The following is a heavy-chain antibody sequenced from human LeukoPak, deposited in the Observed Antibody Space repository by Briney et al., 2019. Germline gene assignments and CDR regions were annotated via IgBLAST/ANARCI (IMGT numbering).Heavy chain of an antibody. CDR2: IYSGGST. V-gene: IGHV3-66*01. Sequence: GGSLRLSCAPSGFTFSNYAMSWVRQAPGKGLEWVSVIYSGGSTYYADSVKGRFTISRDNSKNTLYLQMNSLRAEDTAVYYCARSLFGAFDIWGQGTMVTVSS. CDR3: ARSLFGAFDI. J-gene: IGHJ3*02. CDR1: GFTFSNYA. D-gene: IGHD3-10*01.